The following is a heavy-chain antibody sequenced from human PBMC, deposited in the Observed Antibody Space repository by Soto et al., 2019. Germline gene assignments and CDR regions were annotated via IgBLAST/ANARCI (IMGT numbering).Heavy chain of an antibody. V-gene: IGHV1-3*01. J-gene: IGHJ4*02. CDR1: RYTNTSNS. Sequence: GVSVEPSSKASRYTNTSNSICWPRQAPGQRLEWMGWINAGNGNTKYSQKFQDRVTITRDTSANTVYMELSSLRSEDTAMYYCAREVIRGVQFDYWGQGTLVTVS. CDR2: INAGNGNT. D-gene: IGHD3-10*01. CDR3: AREVIRGVQFDY.